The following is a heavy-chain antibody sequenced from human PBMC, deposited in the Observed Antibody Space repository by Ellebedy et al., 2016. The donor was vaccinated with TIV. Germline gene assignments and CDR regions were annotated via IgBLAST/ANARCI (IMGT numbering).Heavy chain of an antibody. CDR3: VRDGGRDGYTYWYFDL. V-gene: IGHV3-48*02. CDR1: GNTFSSYN. D-gene: IGHD5-24*01. J-gene: IGHJ2*01. CDR2: ISTTSSNI. Sequence: RGSLRLSCAASGNTFSSYNMNWVRQAPGKGLQWVSYISTTSSNIYYADSVKGRFTISRDNAKNSLTLQMDSLRDEDTAVYYCVRDGGRDGYTYWYFDLWGRGTLVTVSS.